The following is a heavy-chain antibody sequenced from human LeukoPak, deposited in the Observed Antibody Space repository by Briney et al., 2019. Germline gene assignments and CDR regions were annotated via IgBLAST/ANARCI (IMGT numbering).Heavy chain of an antibody. CDR1: GFTFSSYS. J-gene: IGHJ4*02. D-gene: IGHD3-3*01. CDR3: ARGANVLRFLEWPFDY. Sequence: GGSLRPSCAASGFTFSSYSMNWVRQAPGKGLEWVSSISSSSSYIYYADSVKGRFTISRDNAKNSLYLQMNSLRAEDTAVYYCARGANVLRFLEWPFDYWGQGTLVTVSS. CDR2: ISSSSSYI. V-gene: IGHV3-21*01.